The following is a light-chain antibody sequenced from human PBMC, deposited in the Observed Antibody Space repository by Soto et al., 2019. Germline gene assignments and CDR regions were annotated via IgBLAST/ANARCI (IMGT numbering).Light chain of an antibody. J-gene: IGKJ1*01. CDR3: QQYQSYWT. CDR1: QSISSW. Sequence: DIQMTQSPSTLSASVGDRVTITCRASQSISSWLAWYQQKPGKAPNLLIYKASSLESGVPSRFSGSGSGTEFTLTISSLQPDDFATYYCQQYQSYWTFGQGTKVEIQ. CDR2: KAS. V-gene: IGKV1-5*03.